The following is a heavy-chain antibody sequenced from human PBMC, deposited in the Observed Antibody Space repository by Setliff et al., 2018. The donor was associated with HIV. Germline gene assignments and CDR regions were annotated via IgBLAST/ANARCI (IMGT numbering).Heavy chain of an antibody. CDR3: ARHAGSASFLDY. CDR1: SDSISSRSDF. CDR2: IYYNGRT. Sequence: LSLTCTVSSDSISSRSDFWWGWIRQPPGKGLEWIGSIYYNGRTSYNPSLKSRVTISIDTSKNQFSLRLTSVTATDTALYYCARHAGSASFLDYWGQGALVTVST. J-gene: IGHJ4*02. V-gene: IGHV4-39*01. D-gene: IGHD2-15*01.